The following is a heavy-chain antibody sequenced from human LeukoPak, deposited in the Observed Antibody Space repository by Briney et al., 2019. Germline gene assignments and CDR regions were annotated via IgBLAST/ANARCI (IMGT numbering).Heavy chain of an antibody. Sequence: GGSLRLSCAASGFTFSSYWMSWVRQAPGTGLEWVANIKQDGSDRNYVASVRGRFTISRDNAESSLYLQMNTLRAEDTAVYYCVRNLAVAGTCFDSWGQGTLVTVSS. CDR1: GFTFSSYW. CDR3: VRNLAVAGTCFDS. CDR2: IKQDGSDR. D-gene: IGHD6-19*01. J-gene: IGHJ4*02. V-gene: IGHV3-7*03.